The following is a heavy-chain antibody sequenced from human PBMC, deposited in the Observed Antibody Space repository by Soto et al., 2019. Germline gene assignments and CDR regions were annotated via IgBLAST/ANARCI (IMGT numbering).Heavy chain of an antibody. CDR3: ARARIAAAGTRYYYYGMDV. Sequence: PGGSLRLSCAASGFTFGYYWMSWVRQAPGKGLEWLATIKWDASEKKYVDSVKGRFTMSRDNAKNSVYLQMNSLRAEDTAVYYCARARIAAAGTRYYYYGMDVWGQGTTVTVSS. CDR1: GFTFGYYW. V-gene: IGHV3-7*03. D-gene: IGHD6-13*01. J-gene: IGHJ6*02. CDR2: IKWDASEK.